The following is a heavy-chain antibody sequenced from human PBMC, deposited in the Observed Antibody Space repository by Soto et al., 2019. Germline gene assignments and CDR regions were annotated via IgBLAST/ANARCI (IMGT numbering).Heavy chain of an antibody. J-gene: IGHJ5*02. CDR2: IIPILGIA. Sequence: SVKVSCKASGGTFSSYTISWVRQAPGQGLEWMGRIIPILGIANYAQKFQGRVTITADKSTSTAYMELSSLRSGDTAVYYCARGWVGTFGVVPNGFDPWGQGTLVTVSS. D-gene: IGHD3-3*01. CDR3: ARGWVGTFGVVPNGFDP. CDR1: GGTFSSYT. V-gene: IGHV1-69*02.